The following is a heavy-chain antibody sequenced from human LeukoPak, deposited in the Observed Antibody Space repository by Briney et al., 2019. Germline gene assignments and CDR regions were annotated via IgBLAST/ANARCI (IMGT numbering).Heavy chain of an antibody. Sequence: ASVKVPCKASGYTFTSYGISWVRQAPGQGLEWMGGIIPIFGTANYAQKFQGRVTITTDESTSTAYMELSSLRSEDTAVYYCARAVAGAFDYWGQGTLVTVSS. D-gene: IGHD6-19*01. CDR2: IIPIFGTA. J-gene: IGHJ4*02. CDR3: ARAVAGAFDY. CDR1: GYTFTSYG. V-gene: IGHV1-69*05.